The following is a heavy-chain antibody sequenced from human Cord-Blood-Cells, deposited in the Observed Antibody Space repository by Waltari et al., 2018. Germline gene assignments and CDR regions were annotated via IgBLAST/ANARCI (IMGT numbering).Heavy chain of an antibody. CDR3: ARDLKSLGIPYYYYYGMDV. CDR1: GYPFTGYY. D-gene: IGHD7-27*01. V-gene: IGHV1-2*02. CDR2: INPNSGGT. Sequence: QVQLVQSGAEVKKPGASVKVSCKASGYPFTGYYMHWVRPAPGHGLEWMGWINPNSGGTNYAQKFQGRVTMTRDTSISTAYMELSRLRSDDTAVYYCARDLKSLGIPYYYYYGMDVWGQGTTVTVSS. J-gene: IGHJ6*02.